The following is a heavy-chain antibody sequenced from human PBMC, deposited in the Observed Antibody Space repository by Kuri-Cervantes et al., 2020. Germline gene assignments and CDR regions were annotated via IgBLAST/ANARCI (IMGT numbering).Heavy chain of an antibody. D-gene: IGHD4-23*01. J-gene: IGHJ6*02. V-gene: IGHV3-74*01. Sequence: GESLKIXXAASGFTXSSYSMNWVRXAPGKGLEWXSRINSXGSTTNYADXVKGRFXITRENAXNTMYLQXXSRKAXDTAXXYCAXXRWXXVYYGMDVWGQGTAVTVSS. CDR2: INSXGSTT. CDR1: GFTXSSYS. CDR3: AXXRWXXVYYGMDV.